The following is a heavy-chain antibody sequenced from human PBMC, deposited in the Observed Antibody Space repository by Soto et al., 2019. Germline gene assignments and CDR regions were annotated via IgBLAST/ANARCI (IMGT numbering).Heavy chain of an antibody. D-gene: IGHD6-19*01. CDR1: GDSMSSSDYY. CDR3: TRLTVNIRTFYSGLKTHCFDY. J-gene: IGHJ4*02. CDR2: INYSGST. V-gene: IGHV4-39*01. Sequence: SETLSLTCAVSGDSMSSSDYYWGWIRQPPGKGLEWIGSINYSGSTYYNPSLQSRVAISVDTSKNQFSLKLKSVTAADTAIYYCTRLTVNIRTFYSGLKTHCFDYWGQGAPVTVSS.